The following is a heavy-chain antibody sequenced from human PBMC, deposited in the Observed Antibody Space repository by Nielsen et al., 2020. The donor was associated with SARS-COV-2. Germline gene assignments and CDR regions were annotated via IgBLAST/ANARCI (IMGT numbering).Heavy chain of an antibody. CDR2: IDWDDDK. CDR1: GFSLSTSGMC. Sequence: SGPTLVKPTQTLTLTCTFSGFSLSTSGMCVSWIRQPPGKALEWLARIDWDDDKYYSTSLKTRLTIAKDTSKNQVVLTMTNMDPVDTATYYCARTETHSSGYRYYYYGMDVWGQGTTVTVSS. V-gene: IGHV2-70*11. J-gene: IGHJ6*02. D-gene: IGHD3-22*01. CDR3: ARTETHSSGYRYYYYGMDV.